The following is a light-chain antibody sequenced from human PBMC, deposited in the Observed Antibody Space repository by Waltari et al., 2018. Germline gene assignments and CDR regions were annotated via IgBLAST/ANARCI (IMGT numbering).Light chain of an antibody. CDR3: QERSNWPGGA. J-gene: IGKJ4*01. CDR1: QSVRTY. Sequence: EIVLTQSPATLSLSPRERATLSCRASQSVRTYLAWYQHRPGQAPRLLIYDPSNRATDIPARFSGSGSGTDFTLTISSLQPEDFAVYYCQERSNWPGGAFGGGTKVEI. V-gene: IGKV3-11*01. CDR2: DPS.